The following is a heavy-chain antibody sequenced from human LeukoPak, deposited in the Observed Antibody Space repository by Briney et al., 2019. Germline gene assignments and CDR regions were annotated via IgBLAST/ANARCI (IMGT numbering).Heavy chain of an antibody. CDR3: ARDSGRYGYYMDV. D-gene: IGHD1-26*01. J-gene: IGHJ6*04. CDR1: GFTFSNYG. V-gene: IGHV3-23*01. Sequence: GGSLRLSCAASGFTFSNYGMSWVRQAPGKGLEWVSSISGSGDSTYYADSVKGRFTISRDNSKNTLYLQMNSLRAEDTAVYYCARDSGRYGYYMDVWGKGTTVTVSS. CDR2: ISGSGDST.